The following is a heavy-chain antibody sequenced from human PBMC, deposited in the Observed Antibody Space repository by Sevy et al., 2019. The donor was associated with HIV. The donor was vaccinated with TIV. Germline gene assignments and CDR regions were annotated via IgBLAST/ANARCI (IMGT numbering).Heavy chain of an antibody. V-gene: IGHV3-11*01. CDR3: ARSHSALSRYKDYSGGKYYGMDV. Sequence: GGSLRLSCAASGFTFSDYYMSWIRQAPGKGLEWVSYISSSGSTIYYADSVKGRFTISRDNAKNSLYLQMNSLRAEDTAVYYRARSHSALSRYKDYSGGKYYGMDVWGQGTTVTVSS. CDR2: ISSSGSTI. J-gene: IGHJ6*02. D-gene: IGHD2-15*01. CDR1: GFTFSDYY.